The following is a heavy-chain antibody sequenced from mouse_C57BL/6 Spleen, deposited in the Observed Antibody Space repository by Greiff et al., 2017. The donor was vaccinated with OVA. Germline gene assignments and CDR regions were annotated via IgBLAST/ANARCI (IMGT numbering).Heavy chain of an antibody. J-gene: IGHJ4*01. D-gene: IGHD1-1*01. CDR1: GYTFTDYY. CDR3: ARGYYGSSSYAMDY. V-gene: IGHV1-26*01. CDR2: INPNNGGT. Sequence: EVQLQQSGPELVKPGASVKISCKASGYTFTDYYMNWVKQSHGKSLEWIGDINPNNGGTSYNQKFKGKATLTVGKSSSTAYMELRSLTSEDSAVYYCARGYYGSSSYAMDYWGQGTSVTVSS.